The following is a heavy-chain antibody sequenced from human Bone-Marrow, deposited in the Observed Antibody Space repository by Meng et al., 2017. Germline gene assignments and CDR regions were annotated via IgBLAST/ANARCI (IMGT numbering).Heavy chain of an antibody. Sequence: ASVKVSCKASGYTFSNNGVSWVRQAPGQGLEWMGWISAYDAKTKSAQKFQGRVTMTTDTSTGTAYMELRSLRSDDTAVYYCARDLLVAGGYGMDVWGQGTTVTVSS. CDR1: GYTFSNNG. J-gene: IGHJ6*02. V-gene: IGHV1-18*01. CDR3: ARDLLVAGGYGMDV. CDR2: ISAYDAKT.